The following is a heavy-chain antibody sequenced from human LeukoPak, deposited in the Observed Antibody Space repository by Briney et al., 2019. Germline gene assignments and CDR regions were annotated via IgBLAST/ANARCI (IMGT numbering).Heavy chain of an antibody. Sequence: GGYLRLSCAASGFTFSNYWMHWVRQAPGKGLVWVSRIYNDGSSTSYADSVKGRFTISRDNAKNSLYLQMNSLRAEDTAVYYCAELGITMIGGVWGKGTTVTISS. J-gene: IGHJ6*04. CDR2: IYNDGSST. CDR3: AELGITMIGGV. CDR1: GFTFSNYW. D-gene: IGHD3-10*02. V-gene: IGHV3-74*01.